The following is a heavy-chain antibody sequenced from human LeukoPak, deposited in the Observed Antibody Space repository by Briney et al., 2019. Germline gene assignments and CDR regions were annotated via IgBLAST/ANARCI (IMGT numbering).Heavy chain of an antibody. CDR2: INHSGST. CDR1: GGSFSGYY. CDR3: ARVLARGQWLVNWFDP. V-gene: IGHV4-34*01. J-gene: IGHJ5*02. D-gene: IGHD6-19*01. Sequence: SETLSLTCAVYGGSFSGYYWSWIRQPPGKGLEWIGEINHSGSTNYNPSLKSRVTISADTSKNQFSLKLRSVTAADTAVYYCARVLARGQWLVNWFDPSGQGTLVTVSS.